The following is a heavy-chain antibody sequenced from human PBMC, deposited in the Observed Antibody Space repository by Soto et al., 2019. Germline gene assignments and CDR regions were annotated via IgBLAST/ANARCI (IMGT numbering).Heavy chain of an antibody. J-gene: IGHJ3*02. CDR1: GFTFSSYA. V-gene: IGHV3-30-3*01. D-gene: IGHD4-17*01. CDR3: ARVSTVVTLRDAFDI. CDR2: ISYDGSNK. Sequence: QVQLVESGGGVVQPGRSLRLSCAASGFTFSSYAMHWVRQAPGKGLEWVAVISYDGSNKYYADSVKGRFTISRDNSKNTLYLQMTSLRAEDTAVYYCARVSTVVTLRDAFDIWGQGTMVTVSS.